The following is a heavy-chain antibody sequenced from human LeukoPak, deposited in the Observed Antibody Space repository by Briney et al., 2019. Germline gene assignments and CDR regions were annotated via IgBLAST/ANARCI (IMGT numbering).Heavy chain of an antibody. D-gene: IGHD3-22*01. Sequence: SETLSLTCTVSGGAISSYYWSWIRQPPGKGLEWIGYIYYSGGTKYNPSLMSRVTISVDRAQSQFSLSLSSATAADTAVYYCARDGLYDSSGYYMDSWGQGALVIVSS. J-gene: IGHJ4*02. CDR3: ARDGLYDSSGYYMDS. CDR1: GGAISSYY. V-gene: IGHV4-59*01. CDR2: IYYSGGT.